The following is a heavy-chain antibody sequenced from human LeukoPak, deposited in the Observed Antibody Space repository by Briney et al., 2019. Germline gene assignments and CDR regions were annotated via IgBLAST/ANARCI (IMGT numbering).Heavy chain of an antibody. CDR3: ARDLELWFGGLNWFDP. Sequence: SQTLSLTCAISGDSVSSNSAAWNWIRQSPSRGLEWLGRTYYRSKWYNDYAVSVKSRITINPDTSKNQFSLQLNSVTPEDTAVYYCARDLELWFGGLNWFDPWGQGTLVTVSS. CDR1: GDSVSSNSAA. CDR2: TYYRSKWYN. V-gene: IGHV6-1*01. D-gene: IGHD3-10*01. J-gene: IGHJ5*02.